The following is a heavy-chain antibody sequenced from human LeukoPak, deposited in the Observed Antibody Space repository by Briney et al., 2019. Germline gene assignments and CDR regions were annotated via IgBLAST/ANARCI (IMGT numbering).Heavy chain of an antibody. CDR2: INHSGST. CDR1: GGSFSGYY. CDR3: ARGRRVLGYCSSTSCYKVLDY. Sequence: PSETLSLTCAVYGGSFSGYYWSWIRQPPGKGLEWIGEINHSGSTNYNPSLKSRVTMSVDTSKNQFSLKLSSVTAADTAVYYCARGRRVLGYCSSTSCYKVLDYWGQGTLVTVSS. D-gene: IGHD2-2*02. J-gene: IGHJ4*02. V-gene: IGHV4-34*01.